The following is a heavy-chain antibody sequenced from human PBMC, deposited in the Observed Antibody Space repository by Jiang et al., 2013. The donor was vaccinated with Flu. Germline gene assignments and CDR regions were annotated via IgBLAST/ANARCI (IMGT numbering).Heavy chain of an antibody. CDR1: GFTFDDYA. V-gene: IGHV3-9*01. Sequence: LVQPGRSLRLSCAASGFTFDDYAMHWVRQAPGKGLEWVSGISWNSGRIGYADSVKGRFTISRDNAKNSLYLRMNSLRAEDTALYYCAKDTVEYYDSSGYYYDYWGQGTLVTVSS. CDR2: ISWNSGRI. D-gene: IGHD3-22*01. J-gene: IGHJ4*02. CDR3: AKDTVEYYDSSGYYYDY.